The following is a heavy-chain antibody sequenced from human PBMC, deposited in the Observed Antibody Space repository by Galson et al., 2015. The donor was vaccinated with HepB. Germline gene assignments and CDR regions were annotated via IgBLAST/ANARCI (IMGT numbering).Heavy chain of an antibody. CDR2: ISSNGGST. J-gene: IGHJ4*02. V-gene: IGHV3-64*01. D-gene: IGHD1-26*01. Sequence: SLRLSCAASGFTFSSYWMSWVRQAPGKGLEYVSAISSNGGSTYYANSVKGRFTISRDNSKNTLYLQMGSLRAEDMAVYYCARVDSGSPLAHFDYWGQGTLVTVSS. CDR1: GFTFSSYW. CDR3: ARVDSGSPLAHFDY.